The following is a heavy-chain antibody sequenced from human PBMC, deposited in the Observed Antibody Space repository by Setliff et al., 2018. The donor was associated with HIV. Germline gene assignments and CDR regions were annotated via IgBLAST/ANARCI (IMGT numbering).Heavy chain of an antibody. CDR3: ARGYRGGESCYGFRRGSFYYYYYMDV. CDR1: GGSTTTESYY. V-gene: IGHV4-61*09. Sequence: SETLSLTCTVSGGSTTTESYYWIWIRQAAGKGLEHIGHIYTGGSTNYNPSLKSRVVIAGDTSKNQFSLRLTSVTAADTAVYYCARGYRGGESCYGFRRGSFYYYYYMDVWGKGTTVTVSS. CDR2: IYTGGST. D-gene: IGHD2-21*01. J-gene: IGHJ6*03.